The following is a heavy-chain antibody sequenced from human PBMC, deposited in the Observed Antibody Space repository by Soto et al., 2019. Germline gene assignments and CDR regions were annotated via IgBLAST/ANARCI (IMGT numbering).Heavy chain of an antibody. CDR3: ARVDWNFGPHTRTATYYYGMDV. CDR2: INHSGST. D-gene: IGHD1-7*01. CDR1: GGSFSGYY. V-gene: IGHV4-34*01. Sequence: SETLSLTCAVYGGSFSGYYWSWIRQPPGKGLEWIGEINHSGSTNYNPSLKSRVTISVDTSKNQFSLKLSSVTAADTAVYYCARVDWNFGPHTRTATYYYGMDVWGQGTTVTVSS. J-gene: IGHJ6*02.